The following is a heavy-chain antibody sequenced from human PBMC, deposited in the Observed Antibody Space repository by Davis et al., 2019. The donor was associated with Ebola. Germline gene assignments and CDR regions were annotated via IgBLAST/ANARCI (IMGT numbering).Heavy chain of an antibody. D-gene: IGHD3-22*01. J-gene: IGHJ4*02. CDR2: ISSSSSTI. Sequence: PGGSLRLSCAASGFTFSSYSMNWVRQAPGKGLEWVSYISSSSSTIYYADSVKGRFTISRDNAKNSLYLQMNSLRAEDTAVYYCARDPLYYYDSSGYYLSWGQGTLVTVSS. CDR3: ARDPLYYYDSSGYYLS. CDR1: GFTFSSYS. V-gene: IGHV3-48*01.